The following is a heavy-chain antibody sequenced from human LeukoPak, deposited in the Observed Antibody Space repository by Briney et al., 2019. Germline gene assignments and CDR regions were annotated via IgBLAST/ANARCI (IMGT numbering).Heavy chain of an antibody. V-gene: IGHV1-18*04. CDR2: ISAYNGNT. J-gene: IGHJ4*02. D-gene: IGHD3-22*01. Sequence: ASVKVSCKASGYTFTSYYMHWVRQAPGEGLEWMGWISAYNGNTNYAQSLQGRVTMTTDTSTSTAYMELRSLRSDDTAVYYCARGYYYDSSGYPMGYWGQGTLVTVSS. CDR1: GYTFTSYY. CDR3: ARGYYYDSSGYPMGY.